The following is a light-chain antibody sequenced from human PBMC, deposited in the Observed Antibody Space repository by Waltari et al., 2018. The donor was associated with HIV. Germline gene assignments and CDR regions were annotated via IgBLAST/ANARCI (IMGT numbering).Light chain of an antibody. CDR1: NSDIGKYNL. Sequence: QSALTQPVSVSGSPGQSITISCTGTNSDIGKYNLVSWYQQHPGKVPKVLIFEVTTRPSGISHRFSGSKSDNTASLTISGLQAEDEADYYCSSYATGNTYVFGTGTSVTVL. J-gene: IGLJ1*01. V-gene: IGLV2-23*02. CDR2: EVT. CDR3: SSYATGNTYV.